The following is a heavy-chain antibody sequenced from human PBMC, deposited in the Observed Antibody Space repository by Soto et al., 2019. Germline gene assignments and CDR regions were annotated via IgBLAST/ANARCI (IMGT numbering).Heavy chain of an antibody. D-gene: IGHD3-10*01. V-gene: IGHV1-2*02. CDR2: INTKFGDT. J-gene: IGHJ6*02. Sequence: QVQLVQSGAEVKEPGDSVRVSCEASGYTFTAYYIHWVRQAPGQGLEWMGWINTKFGDTTYAQDFQGIVSMTSDMSIRTVYMELSRLTSADTPIYDCARNMDYYYGPGSGNGHGFWGQGTTVTVFS. CDR1: GYTFTAYY. CDR3: ARNMDYYYGPGSGNGHGF.